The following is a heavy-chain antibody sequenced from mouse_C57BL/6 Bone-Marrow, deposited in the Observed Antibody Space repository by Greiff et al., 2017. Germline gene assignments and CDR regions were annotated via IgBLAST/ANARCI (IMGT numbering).Heavy chain of an antibody. V-gene: IGHV1-61*01. D-gene: IGHD1-1*01. CDR1: GYTFTSYW. Sequence: QVQLQQPGAELVRPGSSVKLSCKASGYTFTSYWMDWVKQRPGQGLEWIGNIYPSDSETHYNQKFKDKATLTVDKSSSTAYMQLSSLTSEDSAVYYCARPNYYGSSPFGVWGTGTTVTVSS. J-gene: IGHJ1*03. CDR2: IYPSDSET. CDR3: ARPNYYGSSPFGV.